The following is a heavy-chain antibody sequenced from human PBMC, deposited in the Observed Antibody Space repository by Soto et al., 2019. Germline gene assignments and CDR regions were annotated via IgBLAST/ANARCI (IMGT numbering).Heavy chain of an antibody. Sequence: QVQLVQSGAEVKKPGSSVKVSCKASGGTFSSYAISWVRQAPGQGLEWMGGIIPIFGTANYAQKFQGRVTITADESTSTAYMELSSLRSEDTAVYYCARVVRGYSYGIYYYYGMGVWGQGTTVTVSS. CDR2: IIPIFGTA. V-gene: IGHV1-69*12. J-gene: IGHJ6*02. CDR1: GGTFSSYA. D-gene: IGHD5-18*01. CDR3: ARVVRGYSYGIYYYYGMGV.